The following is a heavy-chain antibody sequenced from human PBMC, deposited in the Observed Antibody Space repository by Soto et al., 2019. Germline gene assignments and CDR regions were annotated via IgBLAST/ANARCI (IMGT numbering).Heavy chain of an antibody. Sequence: QVQLQESGPGLVKPSQTLSLTCTVSGDSMTTVGYYWTWIRQHPGQGLEWIGFISYSGSTYYRSSLTGRVAISADTSKNQFSLKLNSVTAADTAVYYCTRGDYWGQGTLVTVSS. CDR2: ISYSGST. CDR3: TRGDY. J-gene: IGHJ4*02. CDR1: GDSMTTVGYY. V-gene: IGHV4-31*03.